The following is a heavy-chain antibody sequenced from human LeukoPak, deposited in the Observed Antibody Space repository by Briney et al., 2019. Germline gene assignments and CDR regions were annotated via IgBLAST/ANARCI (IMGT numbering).Heavy chain of an antibody. V-gene: IGHV3-66*01. CDR3: ARCYGSGNYYTDY. J-gene: IGHJ4*02. D-gene: IGHD3-10*01. CDR1: GFTVSSSY. CDR2: LYSAGST. Sequence: GGSLRLSCAASGFTVSSSYMNWVRQAPGKGLEWVSLLYSAGSTYYADSVKGRFTISRDNSKNTLYLQMNSLRAEDTTVYYCARCYGSGNYYTDYWGQGTLVTVSS.